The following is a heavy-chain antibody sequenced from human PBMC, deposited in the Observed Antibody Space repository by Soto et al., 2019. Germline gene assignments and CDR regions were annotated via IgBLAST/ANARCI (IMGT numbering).Heavy chain of an antibody. D-gene: IGHD5-18*01. CDR2: MNPNSGNT. CDR1: GYTFTSYD. CDR3: ARGRGYSYGYAFDP. Sequence: SVKVSCKASGYTFTSYDINWVRQATGQGLEWMGWMNPNSGNTGYAQKFQGRVTMTRNTSISTAYMELSSLRSEDTAVYYCARGRGYSYGYAFDPWGQGTLVTVSS. V-gene: IGHV1-8*01. J-gene: IGHJ5*02.